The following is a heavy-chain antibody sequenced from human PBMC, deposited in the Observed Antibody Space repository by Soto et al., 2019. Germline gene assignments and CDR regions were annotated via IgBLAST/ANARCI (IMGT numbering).Heavy chain of an antibody. V-gene: IGHV1-8*01. CDR3: AGDKAGYFDL. CDR1: GYSFTSYD. Sequence: QVQLVQSGAEVKKPGASVKVSCKASGYSFTSYDINWVRQATGQGLEWMGWMNPNSGNTGYAQKFQRRVTMTRNTSRSTAYMELTSLRSEDTGVYYCAGDKAGYFDLWGRGTLVTVCS. CDR2: MNPNSGNT. J-gene: IGHJ2*01.